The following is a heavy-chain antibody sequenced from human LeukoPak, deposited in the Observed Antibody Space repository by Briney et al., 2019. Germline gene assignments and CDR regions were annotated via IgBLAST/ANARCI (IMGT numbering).Heavy chain of an antibody. CDR2: ISSSGSMI. J-gene: IGHJ4*02. D-gene: IGHD7-27*01. CDR3: ARDPESNWGWDLDY. Sequence: GGSLRLSCAASGFTVSSYSMNWVRQVPGKGLEWVPHISSSGSMIWYGESVKGRFTISRDSAKNSLHLQMNSLRAEDTAVYYCARDPESNWGWDLDYWGQGTLVTVSS. V-gene: IGHV3-48*01. CDR1: GFTVSSYS.